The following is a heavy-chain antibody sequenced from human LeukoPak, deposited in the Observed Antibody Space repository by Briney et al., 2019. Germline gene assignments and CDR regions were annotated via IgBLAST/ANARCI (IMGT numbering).Heavy chain of an antibody. D-gene: IGHD6-13*01. V-gene: IGHV2-70*11. CDR2: IDWDDDK. Sequence: GSGPTLVNPTQTLTLTCTFSGFSLSTSGMCVSWIRQPPGKALEWLARIDWDDDKYYSTSLKTRLTISKDTSKNQVVLTMTNMDPVDTATYYCARCSYPPQQLVMWFDPWGQGTLVTVSS. CDR3: ARCSYPPQQLVMWFDP. CDR1: GFSLSTSGMC. J-gene: IGHJ5*02.